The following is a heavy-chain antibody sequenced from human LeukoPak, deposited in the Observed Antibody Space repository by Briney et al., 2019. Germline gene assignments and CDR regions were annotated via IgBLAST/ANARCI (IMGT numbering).Heavy chain of an antibody. CDR3: ARGYCSNTSCSHYYYYMDV. Sequence: SETLSLTCTVSGGSISSGSYYWSWIRQPAGKGLEWIGRIYTSGSTNYNPSLKSRVTISVDTSKNQFSLKLSSVTAADTAVYYCARGYCSNTSCSHYYYYMDVWGKGTTVTVSS. CDR2: IYTSGST. CDR1: GGSISSGSYY. V-gene: IGHV4-61*02. J-gene: IGHJ6*03. D-gene: IGHD2-2*01.